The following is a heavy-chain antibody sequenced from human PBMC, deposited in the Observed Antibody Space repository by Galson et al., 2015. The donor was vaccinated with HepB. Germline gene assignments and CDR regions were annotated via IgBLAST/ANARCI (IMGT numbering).Heavy chain of an antibody. D-gene: IGHD6-19*01. Sequence: CAISGDSVSSNSAAWNWIRQSPSRGLEWLGRTYYRSKWYNDYAVSVKSRITINPDTSKNQFSLQLNSVTPEDAAVYYCAISSGWSDAFDIWGQGTMVTVSS. V-gene: IGHV6-1*01. CDR2: TYYRSKWYN. CDR1: GDSVSSNSAA. J-gene: IGHJ3*02. CDR3: AISSGWSDAFDI.